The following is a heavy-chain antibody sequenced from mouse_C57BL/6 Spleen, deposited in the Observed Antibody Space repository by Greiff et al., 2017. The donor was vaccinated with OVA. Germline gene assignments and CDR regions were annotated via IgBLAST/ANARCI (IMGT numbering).Heavy chain of an antibody. Sequence: EVKLMESGGGLVKPGGSLKLSCAASGFTFSSYAMSWVRQTPEKRLEWVATISDGGSYTYYPDNVKGRFTISRDNAKNNLYLQMSHLKSEDTAMYYCARAVFDDWGQGTTLTVSS. CDR3: ARAVFDD. J-gene: IGHJ2*01. CDR2: ISDGGSYT. CDR1: GFTFSSYA. V-gene: IGHV5-4*03.